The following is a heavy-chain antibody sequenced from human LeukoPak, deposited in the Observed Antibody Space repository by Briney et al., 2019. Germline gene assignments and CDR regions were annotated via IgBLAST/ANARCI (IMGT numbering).Heavy chain of an antibody. CDR3: ARKNYDFWSGYTPVGDAFDI. V-gene: IGHV1-69*05. Sequence: SVKVSCKAAGYTFTSYGISRVRQAPGQGLEWMGGIIPIIGTANYAQKFQGRVTLTTDGSTSTAYMELSSLRSEDTAVYYCARKNYDFWSGYTPVGDAFDIWGQGTTVTVSS. J-gene: IGHJ3*02. CDR1: GYTFTSYG. D-gene: IGHD3-3*01. CDR2: IIPIIGTA.